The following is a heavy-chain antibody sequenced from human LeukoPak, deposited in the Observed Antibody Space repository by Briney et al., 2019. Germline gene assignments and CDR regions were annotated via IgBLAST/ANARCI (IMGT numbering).Heavy chain of an antibody. CDR3: ARATGGVNWFDP. V-gene: IGHV4-61*02. J-gene: IGHJ5*02. CDR1: GGSISSGGHY. D-gene: IGHD2-8*02. CDR2: ISSTGST. Sequence: SQTLSLTCTVSGGSISSGGHYWSWIRQPAGKGLEYLGRISSTGSTNYDPSLRSRVTISADTSKNHFSLKLTSVTAADTAVYYCARATGGVNWFDPWGQGTLVTVSS.